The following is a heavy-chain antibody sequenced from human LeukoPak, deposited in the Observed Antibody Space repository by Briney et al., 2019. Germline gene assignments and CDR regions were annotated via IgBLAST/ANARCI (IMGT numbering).Heavy chain of an antibody. D-gene: IGHD3-22*01. CDR3: ARSEVISDAFDI. V-gene: IGHV4-34*01. CDR2: INHSGST. Sequence: SETLSLTCAVYGGSFNGYYWSWIRQPPGKGLEWIGEINHSGSTNYNPSLKSRVTISVDTSKNQFSLKLSSVTAADTAVYYCARSEVISDAFDIWGQGTMVTVSS. CDR1: GGSFNGYY. J-gene: IGHJ3*02.